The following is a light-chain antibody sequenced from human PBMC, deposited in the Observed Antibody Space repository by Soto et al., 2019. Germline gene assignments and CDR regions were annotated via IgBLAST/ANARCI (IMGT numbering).Light chain of an antibody. Sequence: DIAMTQSPLSLPVTPGEPASISCRSSQSLLHSSGRYYLDWYLQKPGQSPQLLIYLGSHRASGVPDRFSGSGSGTDFTLTISRVEAEDVGIYYCIQALQTPFTFGGGTRAEIK. V-gene: IGKV2-28*01. CDR1: QSLLHSSGRYY. J-gene: IGKJ4*01. CDR3: IQALQTPFT. CDR2: LGS.